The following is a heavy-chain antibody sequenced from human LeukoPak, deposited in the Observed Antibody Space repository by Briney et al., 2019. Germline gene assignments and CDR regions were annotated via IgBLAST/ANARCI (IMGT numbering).Heavy chain of an antibody. V-gene: IGHV3-53*04. CDR1: GFTVSSNY. J-gene: IGHJ4*02. CDR3: ARESGWAVAGTGSGYFDY. D-gene: IGHD6-19*01. CDR2: IYSGGST. Sequence: GGSLRLSCAASGFTVSSNYMSWVRQAPGKGLEWVAVIYSGGSTYYADSVKRRFTISRHNSKNTLYLQMNSLRAEDTAVYYCARESGWAVAGTGSGYFDYWGQGTLVTVSS.